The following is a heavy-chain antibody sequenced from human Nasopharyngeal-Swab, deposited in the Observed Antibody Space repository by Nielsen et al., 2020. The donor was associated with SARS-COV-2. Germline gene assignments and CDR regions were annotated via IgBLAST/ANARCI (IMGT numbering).Heavy chain of an antibody. CDR3: AKGGSSFSYDYVWGSYSGLDY. J-gene: IGHJ4*02. V-gene: IGHV3-30*18. CDR1: GFTVSSNY. D-gene: IGHD3-16*01. Sequence: GESLKISCAASGFTVSSNYINWVRQAPGKGLEWVAVISYDGSNKYYADSVKGRFTISRDNSKNTLYLQMNSLRAEDTAVYYCAKGGSSFSYDYVWGSYSGLDYWGQGTLVTVSS. CDR2: ISYDGSNK.